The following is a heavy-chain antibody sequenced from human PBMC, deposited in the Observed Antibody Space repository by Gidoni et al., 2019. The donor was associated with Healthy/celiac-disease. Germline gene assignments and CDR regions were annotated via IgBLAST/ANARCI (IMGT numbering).Heavy chain of an antibody. J-gene: IGHJ4*02. CDR1: GFTFSSYA. D-gene: IGHD3-9*01. CDR3: ARDPSTYDILTGYWLFDY. V-gene: IGHV3-30*04. CDR2: ISYDGSNK. Sequence: QVQLVESGGGVVQPGRSLRLSCAASGFTFSSYAMHWVRQAPGKGLEWVAVISYDGSNKYYADSVKGRFTISRDNSKNTLYLQMNSLRAEDTAVYYCARDPSTYDILTGYWLFDYWGQGTLVTVSS.